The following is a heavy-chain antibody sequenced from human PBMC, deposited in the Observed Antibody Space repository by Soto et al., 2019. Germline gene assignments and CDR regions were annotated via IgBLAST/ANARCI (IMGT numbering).Heavy chain of an antibody. CDR3: ARRIRVNTTRGGAQYYFDY. CDR2: IYWDDDK. CDR1: GFSLSTSGVG. Sequence: QITLNESGPTLVKPTQTLTLTCTFSGFSLSTSGVGVGWIRQPPGKALEWLALIYWDDDKRYSPSLKSRLTITKDTSKNQVVLTMANMDPADTAIYYCARRIRVNTTRGGAQYYFDYWGQGTLATVSP. J-gene: IGHJ4*02. V-gene: IGHV2-5*02. D-gene: IGHD3-10*01.